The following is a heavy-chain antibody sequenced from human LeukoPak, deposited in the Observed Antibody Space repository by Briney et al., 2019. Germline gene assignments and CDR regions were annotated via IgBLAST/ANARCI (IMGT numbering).Heavy chain of an antibody. CDR1: GGSFSGNY. V-gene: IGHV4-34*01. CDR2: INHSGST. J-gene: IGHJ4*02. CDR3: ARDSATYYFDY. Sequence: SETLSLTCAVYGGSFSGNYWSWIRQPPGKGLEWIGEINHSGSTNYNPSLKSRVTISVDTSKNQFSLKLSSVTAADTAVYYCARDSATYYFDYWGQGTLVTVSS.